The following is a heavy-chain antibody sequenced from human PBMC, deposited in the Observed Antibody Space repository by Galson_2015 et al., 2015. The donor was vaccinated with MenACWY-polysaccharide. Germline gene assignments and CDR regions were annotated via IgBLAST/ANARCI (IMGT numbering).Heavy chain of an antibody. D-gene: IGHD4-17*01. Sequence: SLRLSCAASGFSFSDYYMNWIRQAPGKGLEWVSHISSSGRIIYYADSVKGRFTISRDNAKNSLYLQMNSLRAEDTAVYYCAKGWTTVTTGGQGTLVTVSS. J-gene: IGHJ4*02. CDR2: ISSSGRII. CDR1: GFSFSDYY. CDR3: AKGWTTVTT. V-gene: IGHV3-11*01.